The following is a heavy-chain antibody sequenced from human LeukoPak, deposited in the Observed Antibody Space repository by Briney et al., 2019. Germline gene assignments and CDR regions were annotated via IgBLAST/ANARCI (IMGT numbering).Heavy chain of an antibody. CDR3: ARDLRSYYGMDV. CDR1: GGTFSSYA. J-gene: IGHJ6*04. CDR2: IIPIFGTA. Sequence: SVKVSCKASGGTFSSYAISWVRRAPGQGLEWMGGIIPIFGTANYAQKFQGRVTITADKSTSTAYMELSSLRSEDTAVYYCARDLRSYYGMDVWGKGTTVTVSS. V-gene: IGHV1-69*06.